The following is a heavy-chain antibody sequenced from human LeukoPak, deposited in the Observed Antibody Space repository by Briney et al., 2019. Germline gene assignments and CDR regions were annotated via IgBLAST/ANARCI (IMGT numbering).Heavy chain of an antibody. V-gene: IGHV1-2*02. J-gene: IGHJ6*03. D-gene: IGHD2-15*01. CDR3: ARVSRSVVVVEDYYYMDV. CDR2: INPNSGGT. Sequence: ASVNVSCKASGYTFTGYYMHWVRQAPGQGLEWMGWINPNSGGTNYAQKFQGRVTMTRDTSISTAYMELSRLRSDDTAVYYCARVSRSVVVVEDYYYMDVWGKGTTVTVSS. CDR1: GYTFTGYY.